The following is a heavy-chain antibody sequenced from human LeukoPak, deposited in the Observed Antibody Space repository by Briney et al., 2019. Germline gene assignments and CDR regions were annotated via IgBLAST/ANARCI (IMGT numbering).Heavy chain of an antibody. J-gene: IGHJ4*02. D-gene: IGHD3-22*01. CDR1: GYTFTSYG. Sequence: ASVKVSCKASGYTFTSYGISWVRQAPGQGLEWMGWISAYNGNTNYAKKRQGRVTMTTDTSTSTAYMELRSLRSDDTAVYYCARGRRWDYYDSSGYIDWDYWGQGTLVTVSS. CDR2: ISAYNGNT. V-gene: IGHV1-18*01. CDR3: ARGRRWDYYDSSGYIDWDY.